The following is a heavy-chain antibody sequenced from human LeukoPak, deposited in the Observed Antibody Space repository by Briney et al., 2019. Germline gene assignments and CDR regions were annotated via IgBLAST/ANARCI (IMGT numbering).Heavy chain of an antibody. D-gene: IGHD6-19*01. Sequence: SETLSLTCIVSDDSITIYYWTWIRQPPGKGLEWIGYIDHTGITNYNPSLNSRVTISRDTSKNHFSLELSSATAADTAVYYCARDRALGKAVAGIDGFDYWGQGTLVTVSS. CDR2: IDHTGIT. J-gene: IGHJ4*02. V-gene: IGHV4-59*01. CDR3: ARDRALGKAVAGIDGFDY. CDR1: DDSITIYY.